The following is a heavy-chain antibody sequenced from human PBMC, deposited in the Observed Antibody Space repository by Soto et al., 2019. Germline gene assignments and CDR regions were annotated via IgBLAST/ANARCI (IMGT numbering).Heavy chain of an antibody. J-gene: IGHJ6*02. CDR2: TYYRSKWIH. V-gene: IGHV6-1*01. CDR1: GDSVSSSSAV. CDR3: AGVVWFRGMDV. Sequence: SQTLSLTCDISGDSVSSSSAVWNWIRQSPSRGLEWLGRTYYRSKWIHEYTVSMESRITINPDTSKNQFSLHIYSVTPEDTAVYYCAGVVWFRGMDVWGQGTLVTVS. D-gene: IGHD3-16*01.